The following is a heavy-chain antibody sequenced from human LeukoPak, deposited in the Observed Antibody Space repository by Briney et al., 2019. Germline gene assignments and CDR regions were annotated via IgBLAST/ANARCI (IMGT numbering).Heavy chain of an antibody. D-gene: IGHD3-10*01. V-gene: IGHV4-39*01. J-gene: IGHJ4*02. Sequence: SETLSLTCTVSGASITNSLYYWGWIRQPPGKGLEWIATVYYTGSTYYNPSFKSRVTISIDTSKSHFSLKLSSVTAADMAVYYCARQDFGSGILPGYWGQGTLVTVSS. CDR1: GASITNSLYY. CDR3: ARQDFGSGILPGY. CDR2: VYYTGST.